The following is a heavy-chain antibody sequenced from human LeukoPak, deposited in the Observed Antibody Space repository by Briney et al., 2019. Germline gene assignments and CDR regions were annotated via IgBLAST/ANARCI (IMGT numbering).Heavy chain of an antibody. Sequence: GGSLRLSCAASGFTFGSYAMHWVRQAPGKGLEWVAIIWYEGSKNYYGDSVKGRFTISRDNSKNTLYLQMNSLRAEDTAVYYCARDSSGSCDYWGQGTLVTVSS. CDR1: GFTFGSYA. D-gene: IGHD1-26*01. J-gene: IGHJ4*02. CDR3: ARDSSGSCDY. V-gene: IGHV3-33*01. CDR2: IWYEGSKN.